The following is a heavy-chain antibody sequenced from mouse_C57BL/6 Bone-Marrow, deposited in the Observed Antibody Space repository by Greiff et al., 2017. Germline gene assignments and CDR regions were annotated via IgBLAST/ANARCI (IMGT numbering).Heavy chain of an antibody. Sequence: QVQLKESGAELARPGASVKLSCKASGYTFTSYGISWVKQRTGQGLEWIGEIYPRSGNTYYNEKFKGKATLTADKSSSTAYMGLRSLTSEDSAVYFCARNGYYYAMDYWGQGTSVTVSA. CDR2: IYPRSGNT. CDR1: GYTFTSYG. J-gene: IGHJ4*01. D-gene: IGHD2-2*01. CDR3: ARNGYYYAMDY. V-gene: IGHV1-81*01.